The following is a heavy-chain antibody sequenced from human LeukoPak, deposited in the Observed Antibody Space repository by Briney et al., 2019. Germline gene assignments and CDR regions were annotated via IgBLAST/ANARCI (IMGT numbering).Heavy chain of an antibody. J-gene: IGHJ4*02. CDR2: ISYDGSNK. V-gene: IGHV3-30*18. D-gene: IGHD6-13*01. Sequence: GGSLRLSCAASGFTFSSYSMNWVRQAPGKGLEWVAVISYDGSNKYYADSVKGRFTISRDNSKNTLYLQMNSLRAEDTAVYYCAKAHSIAAAVFDYWGQGTLVTVSS. CDR1: GFTFSSYS. CDR3: AKAHSIAAAVFDY.